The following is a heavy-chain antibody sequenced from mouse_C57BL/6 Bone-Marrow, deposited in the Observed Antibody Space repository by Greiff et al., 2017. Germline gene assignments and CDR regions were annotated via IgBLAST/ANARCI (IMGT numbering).Heavy chain of an antibody. J-gene: IGHJ1*03. Sequence: VQLQQPGAELVKPGASVKLSCKASGYTFTSYWMHWVKQRPGQGLEWIGMIHPNSGSTNYNEKFKSKATLTVDKSSSTAYMQLSSLTSEDSAVYYCARDGSSYWYFDDWGTGTTVTVSS. CDR1: GYTFTSYW. V-gene: IGHV1-64*01. D-gene: IGHD1-1*01. CDR2: IHPNSGST. CDR3: ARDGSSYWYFDD.